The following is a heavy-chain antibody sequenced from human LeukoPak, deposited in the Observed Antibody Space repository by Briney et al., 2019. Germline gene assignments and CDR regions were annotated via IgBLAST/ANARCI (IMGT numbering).Heavy chain of an antibody. Sequence: SETLSLTCTVSGGSISSYYWSWIRQPPGKGLEWIGYIYYSGSTNYNPSLKSRVTISVDTSKNQFSLKLSSVTAADTAVYYCARAAPTSRDYYYYYMDVRGKGTTVTVSS. J-gene: IGHJ6*03. CDR3: ARAAPTSRDYYYYYMDV. V-gene: IGHV4-59*01. CDR2: IYYSGST. CDR1: GGSISSYY.